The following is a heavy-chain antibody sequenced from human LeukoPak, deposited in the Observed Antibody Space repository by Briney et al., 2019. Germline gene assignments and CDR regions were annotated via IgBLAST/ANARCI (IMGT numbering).Heavy chain of an antibody. V-gene: IGHV3-30*18. Sequence: GGPLRLSCAATGFTFSSYGMYWVRQAPGKGLEWVAAISYDGSNKYYADSVKGRFTISRDNSKNTLYLQMNSLRAEDTAVYYCAKSGTITSSPRGLWGATPRTEQSYFDYWGQGTLVTVSS. D-gene: IGHD3-16*01. CDR2: ISYDGSNK. CDR3: AKSGTITSSPRGLWGATPRTEQSYFDY. J-gene: IGHJ4*02. CDR1: GFTFSSYG.